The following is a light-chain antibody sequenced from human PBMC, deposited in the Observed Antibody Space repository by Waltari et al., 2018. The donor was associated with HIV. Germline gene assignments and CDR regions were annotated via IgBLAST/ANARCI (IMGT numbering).Light chain of an antibody. J-gene: IGKJ2*02. CDR2: GVS. CDR1: QALPTNR. V-gene: IGKV3-20*01. Sequence: EIVLTQSPATLSVSPGARITISCRASQALPTNRLAWYQQKPGQAPRLFPYGVSSRATDVSDRFSATGSGTEFTLTINRLEPEDFAIYYCQHYATSPPTCIFGQGTRLEI. CDR3: QHYATSPPTCI.